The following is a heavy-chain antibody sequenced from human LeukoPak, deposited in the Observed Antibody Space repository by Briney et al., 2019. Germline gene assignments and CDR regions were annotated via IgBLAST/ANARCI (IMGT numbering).Heavy chain of an antibody. CDR1: GFTFADYP. Sequence: GGSLRLSCAASGFTFADYPLHWVRQAPGKGLDWVSLISWDGANTYYADSVRGRFTISRDNTENSLYLQMNSLRTEDTALYYCARAPIGGGWYWYFDLWGRGTLVTVSS. V-gene: IGHV3-43*01. CDR2: ISWDGANT. D-gene: IGHD6-19*01. CDR3: ARAPIGGGWYWYFDL. J-gene: IGHJ2*01.